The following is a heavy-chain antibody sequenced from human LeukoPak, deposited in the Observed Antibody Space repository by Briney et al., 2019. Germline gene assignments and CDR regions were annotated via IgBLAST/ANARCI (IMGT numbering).Heavy chain of an antibody. CDR3: VRIRDSGSYYFYYGMDV. CDR2: VSRTSSTI. Sequence: GGSPRLSCAVSGFTFSNYSMNWVRQAPGKGLEWVSYVSRTSSTILYADSVRGRFTNSRDKAKNSVYLQMNSLRDEDTAVYYCVRIRDSGSYYFYYGMDVWGQGTTVTVSS. J-gene: IGHJ6*02. CDR1: GFTFSNYS. V-gene: IGHV3-48*02. D-gene: IGHD1-26*01.